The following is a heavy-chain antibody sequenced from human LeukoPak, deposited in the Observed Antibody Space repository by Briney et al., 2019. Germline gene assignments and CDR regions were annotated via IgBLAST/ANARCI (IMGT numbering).Heavy chain of an antibody. CDR1: GFTFSSYW. D-gene: IGHD1-26*01. Sequence: GGSLRLSCAASGFTFSSYWMSWVRQAPGKGLEWLPNIKQDGSEENFVDSVKGRFTISRDNAKKSLYLQMNSLRAEDTAVYYCARGSSAGASLRHDYWGQGTLVTVSS. CDR2: IKQDGSEE. J-gene: IGHJ4*02. CDR3: ARGSSAGASLRHDY. V-gene: IGHV3-7*01.